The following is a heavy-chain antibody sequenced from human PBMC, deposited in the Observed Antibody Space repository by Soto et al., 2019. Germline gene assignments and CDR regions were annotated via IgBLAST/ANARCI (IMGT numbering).Heavy chain of an antibody. V-gene: IGHV4-34*02. CDR3: ARDRQYYHFWSGYQNEGPYGMDV. CDR2: INYSGGT. Sequence: QVQLQQWGAGLLKSSETLSLTCAVYGGSFSGYSWTWIRQAPGKGLEWIGEINYSGGTNYNSSLTSLVIISVDTSKNQFSLILYSVTAADTAVYYCARDRQYYHFWSGYQNEGPYGMDVWGQGTTVTVSS. J-gene: IGHJ6*02. CDR1: GGSFSGYS. D-gene: IGHD3-3*02.